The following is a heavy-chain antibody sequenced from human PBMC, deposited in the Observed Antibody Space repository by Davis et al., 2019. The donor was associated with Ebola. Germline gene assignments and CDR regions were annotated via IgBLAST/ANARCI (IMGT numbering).Heavy chain of an antibody. CDR1: GGSISSSSYY. CDR3: AREVHWNYVDY. J-gene: IGHJ4*02. CDR2: IYYSGST. Sequence: SETLSLTCTVPGGSISSSSYYWGWIRQPPGKGLEWIGSIYYSGSTYYNPSLKSRVTISVDTSKNQFSLKLSSVTAADTAVYYCAREVHWNYVDYWGQGTLVSVSS. D-gene: IGHD1-1*01. V-gene: IGHV4-39*07.